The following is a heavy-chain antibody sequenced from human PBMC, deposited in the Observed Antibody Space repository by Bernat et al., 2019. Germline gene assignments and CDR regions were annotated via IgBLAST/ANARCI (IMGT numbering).Heavy chain of an antibody. CDR3: ARHGNNYGDRMYY. CDR2: IYDSGST. CDR1: GGSISSSSYY. V-gene: IGHV4-39*01. J-gene: IGHJ4*02. D-gene: IGHD4-17*01. Sequence: QLQLQESGPGLVKPSETLSLTCTVSGGSISSSSYYWGWIRQPPGKGMGWIGSIYDSGSTYYNPSLKSRVTISVDTSKNQFSLKLSSVTAADRAVYYCARHGNNYGDRMYYWGRGTLVTVSS.